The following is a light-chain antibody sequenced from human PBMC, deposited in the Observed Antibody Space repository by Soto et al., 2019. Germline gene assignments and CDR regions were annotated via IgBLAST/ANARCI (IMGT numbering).Light chain of an antibody. CDR2: AAS. J-gene: IGKJ4*01. V-gene: IGKV1-39*01. Sequence: DIRMTQSPSSLSAFVGDTVTITCQTGPPISVSLNWYQQKPGKAPTLLISAASTLQSGVPSRFSGSGKGTHFTLSISDLLPEDFATYYCQQTYAGPLTFGGGTRLEI. CDR1: PPISVS. CDR3: QQTYAGPLT.